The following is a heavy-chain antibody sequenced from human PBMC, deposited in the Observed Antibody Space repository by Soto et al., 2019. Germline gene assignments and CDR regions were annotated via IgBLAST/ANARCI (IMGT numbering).Heavy chain of an antibody. Sequence: ASVKVSCKASGYTFTCYGISWVRQAPGQGLEWMGWISAYNGNTNYAQKLQGRVTMTTDTSTSTAYMELRSLRSDDTAVYYCARVMNQGITIFGVVIIPDDAFDIWGQGTMVTVSS. V-gene: IGHV1-18*01. CDR2: ISAYNGNT. CDR1: GYTFTCYG. D-gene: IGHD3-3*01. CDR3: ARVMNQGITIFGVVIIPDDAFDI. J-gene: IGHJ3*02.